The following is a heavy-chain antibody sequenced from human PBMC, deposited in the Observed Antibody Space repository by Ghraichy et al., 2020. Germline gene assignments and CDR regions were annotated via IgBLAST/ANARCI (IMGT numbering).Heavy chain of an antibody. Sequence: GGSLRLSCAASGFTFSSYAMSWVRQAPGKGLEWVSAISGSGGSTYYADSVKGRFTISRDNSKNTLYLQMNSLRAEDTAVYYCAKGVYSSSWWYYFDYWDQGPLVTVSS. CDR3: AKGVYSSSWWYYFDY. CDR1: GFTFSSYA. D-gene: IGHD6-13*01. J-gene: IGHJ4*02. V-gene: IGHV3-23*01. CDR2: ISGSGGST.